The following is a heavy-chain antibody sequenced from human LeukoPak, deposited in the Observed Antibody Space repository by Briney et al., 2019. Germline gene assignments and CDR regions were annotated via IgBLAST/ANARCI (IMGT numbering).Heavy chain of an antibody. J-gene: IGHJ4*02. CDR1: GFIFSDYY. D-gene: IGHD5/OR15-5a*01. CDR3: ARAVSVSSYYFDC. Sequence: PGGSLRLSCAASGFIFSDYYMSWIRQAPGKGLEWISYISSSSSYTNYVDSVKGRFTISRDNAKNSLYLQMNSLRAYDTAVYYCARAVSVSSYYFDCWGQGTLVTVSS. V-gene: IGHV3-11*05. CDR2: ISSSSSYT.